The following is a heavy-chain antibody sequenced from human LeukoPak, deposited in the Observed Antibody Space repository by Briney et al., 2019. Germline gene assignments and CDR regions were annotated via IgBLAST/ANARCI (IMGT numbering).Heavy chain of an antibody. J-gene: IGHJ5*02. CDR2: MSYDGNKK. V-gene: IGHV3-30-3*01. CDR3: ARERSMVRGVSWFDP. D-gene: IGHD3-10*01. Sequence: GGSLRLSCVASGFIFSSHAIHWVRQAPGKGLEWVADMSYDGNKKYYADSVKGRFTISRDNSKNTLYLQMNSLITEDTAVYYCARERSMVRGVSWFDPWGQGTLVTVSS. CDR1: GFIFSSHA.